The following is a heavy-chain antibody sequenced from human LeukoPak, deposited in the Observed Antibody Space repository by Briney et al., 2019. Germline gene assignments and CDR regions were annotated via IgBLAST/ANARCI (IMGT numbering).Heavy chain of an antibody. Sequence: PGGSLRLSCAASGFTFSSYSMNWVRQAPGKGLEWVSSISSSSSYIYYADSVKGRFTISRDNAKNSLYLQMNSLRAEDTAVYYCAREPGNYYGSGSYPPPKGPPDYWGQETLVTVSS. V-gene: IGHV3-21*01. CDR1: GFTFSSYS. CDR2: ISSSSSYI. J-gene: IGHJ4*02. D-gene: IGHD3-10*01. CDR3: AREPGNYYGSGSYPPPKGPPDY.